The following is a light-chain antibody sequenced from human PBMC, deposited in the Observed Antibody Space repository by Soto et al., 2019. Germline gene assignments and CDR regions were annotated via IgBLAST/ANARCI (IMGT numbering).Light chain of an antibody. Sequence: EIVLTQSPATLSSFPGDRVTLSCRASQDINTRLDWYQHRPGQAPRLLIYQTSLRAAGIPARFSASGSGTDFTLTISDVQPEDFALYYCHQRQSWPRTFGQGTKVDI. CDR2: QTS. V-gene: IGKV3-11*01. CDR3: HQRQSWPRT. CDR1: QDINTR. J-gene: IGKJ1*01.